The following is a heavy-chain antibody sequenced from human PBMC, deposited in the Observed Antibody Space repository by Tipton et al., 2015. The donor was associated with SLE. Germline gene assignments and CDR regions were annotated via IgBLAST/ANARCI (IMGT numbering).Heavy chain of an antibody. CDR2: IYYSGST. CDR1: GGSISSSNW. V-gene: IGHV4-4*02. Sequence: SLRLSCAVSGGSISSSNWWSWVRQPPGKGLEWIGSIYYSGSTYYNPSLKSRVTISVDTSKNQFSLKLSSVTAADTAVYYCARDSSSSGYFDYWGQGTLVTVSS. D-gene: IGHD6-6*01. J-gene: IGHJ4*02. CDR3: ARDSSSSGYFDY.